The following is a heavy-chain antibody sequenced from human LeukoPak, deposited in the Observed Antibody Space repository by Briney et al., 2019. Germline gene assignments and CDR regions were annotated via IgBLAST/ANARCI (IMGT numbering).Heavy chain of an antibody. D-gene: IGHD1-1*01. V-gene: IGHV3-74*01. CDR1: GFTVSDNY. Sequence: GGYLRFYCAASGFTVSDNYMTWLRQAPGKGLVWVSRINSDGSSTSYADSVKGRFTISRDNAKNTLYLQMNSLRAEDTAVYYCARALPDDIDYWGQGTLVTVSS. CDR3: ARALPDDIDY. J-gene: IGHJ4*02. CDR2: INSDGSST.